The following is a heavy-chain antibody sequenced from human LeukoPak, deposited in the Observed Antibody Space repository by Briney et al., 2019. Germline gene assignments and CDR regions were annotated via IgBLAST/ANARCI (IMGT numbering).Heavy chain of an antibody. CDR1: GFTFSSYS. D-gene: IGHD3-22*01. CDR2: ISSSSSYI. J-gene: IGHJ4*02. Sequence: GGSLRLSCAASGFTFSSYSMNWVRQAPGKGLEWVSSISSSSSYIYYADSVKGRFTISRENAKNSLYLQMTSLRAEDTAVYYCARAPNPHYDSSGYYAYFDYWGQGTLVTVSS. CDR3: ARAPNPHYDSSGYYAYFDY. V-gene: IGHV3-21*01.